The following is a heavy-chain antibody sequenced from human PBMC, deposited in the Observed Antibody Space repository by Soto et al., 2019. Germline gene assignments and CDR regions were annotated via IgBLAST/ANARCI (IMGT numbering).Heavy chain of an antibody. CDR2: ISYDGSNK. CDR3: VREGKHSGRSGPSSDH. J-gene: IGHJ4*02. V-gene: IGHV3-30-3*01. Sequence: QVQLVESGGGVVQPGRSLRLSCAASGFTFSSYAMHWVRQAPGKGLEWVAVISYDGSNKYYADSVKGRVTIFRDNSRNTIYLQMNSLRNEDTCVHYCVREGKHSGRSGPSSDHWGQGTLVPVSS. CDR1: GFTFSSYA. D-gene: IGHD2-15*01.